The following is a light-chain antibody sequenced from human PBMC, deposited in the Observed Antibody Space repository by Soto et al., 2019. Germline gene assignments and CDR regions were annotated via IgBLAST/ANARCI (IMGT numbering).Light chain of an antibody. J-gene: IGLJ3*02. V-gene: IGLV4-60*01. Sequence: QPVLTQSSSASASLGSSVKLTCTLSSGHSSYIIAWHQQQPGKAPRYLMKLEGSGSYNKGSGVPDRFSGSSSGADRYLTISNLQLEDEADYYCETWDSNWVFGGGTKLTVL. CDR2: LEGSGSY. CDR1: SGHSSYI. CDR3: ETWDSNWV.